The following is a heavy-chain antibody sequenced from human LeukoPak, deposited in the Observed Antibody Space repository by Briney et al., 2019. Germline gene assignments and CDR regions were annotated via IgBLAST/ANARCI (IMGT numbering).Heavy chain of an antibody. J-gene: IGHJ3*02. V-gene: IGHV3-48*03. CDR1: GFTFSSYE. Sequence: GGSLRLSCAASGFTFSSYEMNWVRQAAGKGLEGVSYISSSGSNIYYADSVKGPITISRDNAKKSLYPQMNSRRAENTAVYSCARGYYYDSSGYYPDAFDIWGQGTMVTVSS. CDR3: ARGYYYDSSGYYPDAFDI. CDR2: ISSSGSNI. D-gene: IGHD3-22*01.